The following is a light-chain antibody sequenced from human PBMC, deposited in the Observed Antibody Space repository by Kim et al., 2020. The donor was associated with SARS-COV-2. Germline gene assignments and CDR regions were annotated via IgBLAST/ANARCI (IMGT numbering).Light chain of an antibody. Sequence: LPPGERATLSCRASQSVASGYLAWYQQKPGQAPRLLIYGASSRATGIPDRFSGSGSGTDFTLTISRLEPADFAVYYCQQYNNSPYTFGQGTKLEI. V-gene: IGKV3-20*01. CDR3: QQYNNSPYT. CDR1: QSVASGY. J-gene: IGKJ2*01. CDR2: GAS.